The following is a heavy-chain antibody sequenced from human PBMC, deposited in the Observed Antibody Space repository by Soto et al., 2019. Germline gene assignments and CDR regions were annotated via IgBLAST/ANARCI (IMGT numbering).Heavy chain of an antibody. CDR1: GYSFTSYW. J-gene: IGHJ6*02. Sequence: GESLKISCKGSGYSFTSYWISWVRQMPGKGLEWIGRIDPSDSYTNYSPSFQGHVTISADKSISTAYLQWSSLKASDTAMYYCAASIAARPGYYYYGMDVWGQGTTVTVSS. CDR3: AASIAARPGYYYYGMDV. CDR2: IDPSDSYT. V-gene: IGHV5-10-1*01. D-gene: IGHD6-6*01.